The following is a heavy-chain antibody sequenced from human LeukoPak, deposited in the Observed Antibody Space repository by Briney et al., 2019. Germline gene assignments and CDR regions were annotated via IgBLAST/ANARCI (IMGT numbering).Heavy chain of an antibody. J-gene: IGHJ4*02. CDR2: IYPGDSDT. Sequence: GASLKISCKGSGYRFTSYWIGWVRQMPGKGLEWMGIIYPGDSDTRYSPSFQGQVTISADKSISTAYLQWSSLKASDTAMYYCASRSSTSDFDYWGQGTLVTVSS. D-gene: IGHD2-2*01. CDR3: ASRSSTSDFDY. CDR1: GYRFTSYW. V-gene: IGHV5-51*01.